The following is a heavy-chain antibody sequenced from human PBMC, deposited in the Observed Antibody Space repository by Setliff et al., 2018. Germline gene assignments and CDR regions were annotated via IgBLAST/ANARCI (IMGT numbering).Heavy chain of an antibody. CDR2: IIPIFGTT. CDR3: ARANYYDSSGHSVYGMDV. J-gene: IGHJ6*02. D-gene: IGHD3-22*01. CDR1: GYTFSRNY. Sequence: SVKVSCKASGYTFSRNYITWVRQAPGQGLEWMGVIIPIFGTTNNAQKFQGRVTITADESTSTAYMELSSLRSEDTAVYYCARANYYDSSGHSVYGMDVWGQGTTVTVSS. V-gene: IGHV1-69*13.